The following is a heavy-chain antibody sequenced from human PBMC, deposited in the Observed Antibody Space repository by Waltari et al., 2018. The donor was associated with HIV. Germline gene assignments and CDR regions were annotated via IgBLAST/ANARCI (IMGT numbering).Heavy chain of an antibody. CDR2: IKQDGSEK. CDR1: GFTFSSYW. CDR3: ARQQQLVMDAFDI. Sequence: EVQLVESGGGLVQPGGSLRLSCAASGFTFSSYWLSWVRQAPGKGLEWVANIKQDGSEKYYGDSVKGRFTISRDNAKNSLYLQMNSLRAEDTAVYYCARQQQLVMDAFDIWGQGTMVTVSS. J-gene: IGHJ3*02. V-gene: IGHV3-7*01. D-gene: IGHD6-13*01.